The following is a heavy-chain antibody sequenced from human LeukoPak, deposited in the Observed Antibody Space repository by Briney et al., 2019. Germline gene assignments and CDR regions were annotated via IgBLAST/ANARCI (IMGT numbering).Heavy chain of an antibody. D-gene: IGHD4-17*01. J-gene: IGHJ4*02. CDR1: GFTFSSYA. V-gene: IGHV3-30-3*01. Sequence: GGSLRLSCAASGFTFSSYAMHWVRQAPGKGLEWVAVISYDGSNKYYADSVKGRFTISRDNSKNTLYLQMNSLRAEDTAVYYCARDPAVTTAGYFDYWGQGTLVTVSS. CDR2: ISYDGSNK. CDR3: ARDPAVTTAGYFDY.